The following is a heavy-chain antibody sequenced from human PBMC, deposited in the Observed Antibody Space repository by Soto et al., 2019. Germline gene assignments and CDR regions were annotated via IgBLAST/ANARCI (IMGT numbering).Heavy chain of an antibody. Sequence: SVKVSCKASGYTFTSYAMHWVRQAPGQRLEWMGWINAGNGNTKYSQKFQGRVTITRDTSASTAYMELSSLRSEDTAVYYCARRYSGYDYYYYYYMDVWGKGTTVTVSS. D-gene: IGHD5-12*01. J-gene: IGHJ6*03. CDR3: ARRYSGYDYYYYYYMDV. CDR1: GYTFTSYA. CDR2: INAGNGNT. V-gene: IGHV1-3*01.